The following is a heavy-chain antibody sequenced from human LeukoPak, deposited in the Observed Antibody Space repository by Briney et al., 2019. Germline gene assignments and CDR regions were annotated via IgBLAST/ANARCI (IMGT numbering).Heavy chain of an antibody. J-gene: IGHJ3*02. CDR2: INPNSGRT. CDR1: LDTLTGYY. Sequence: ASLKVSCKASLDTLTGYYMHCGRQAPRQGVEWIGWINPNSGRTNDAQIFQGRVTMTKDTSISTAYMELSSLRSDDTAVYYCARVGDTGAFDIWGQGTMVTVSS. V-gene: IGHV1-2*02. D-gene: IGHD7-27*01. CDR3: ARVGDTGAFDI.